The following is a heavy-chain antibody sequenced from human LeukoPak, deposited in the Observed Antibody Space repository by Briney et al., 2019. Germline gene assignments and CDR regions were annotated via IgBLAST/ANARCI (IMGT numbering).Heavy chain of an antibody. D-gene: IGHD2-21*02. CDR3: ARVRFVVTVPNPRLDH. CDR2: ISPHSGDT. CDR1: GYTFSNYG. J-gene: IGHJ5*02. Sequence: GASVKVSCKASGYTFSNYGISWVRQAPGQGLEWMGWISPHSGDTNYAQKFQGRLTMTTELSTNTAYMGLRSLTSGDTAVYYCARVRFVVTVPNPRLDHWGQGTLVSVSS. V-gene: IGHV1-18*01.